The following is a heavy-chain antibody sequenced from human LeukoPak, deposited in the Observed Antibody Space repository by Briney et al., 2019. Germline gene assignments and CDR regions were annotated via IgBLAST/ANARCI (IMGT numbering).Heavy chain of an antibody. J-gene: IGHJ4*02. Sequence: SQTLSLTCTVPGGSISSGDYYWSWIRQPPGKGLEWIGYIYYSGSTYYNPSLKSRVTISVDTSKNQFSLKLSSVTAADTAVYYCATANFDCSGGSCYSYYFDYWGQGTLVTVSS. D-gene: IGHD2-15*01. V-gene: IGHV4-30-4*01. CDR3: ATANFDCSGGSCYSYYFDY. CDR1: GGSISSGDYY. CDR2: IYYSGST.